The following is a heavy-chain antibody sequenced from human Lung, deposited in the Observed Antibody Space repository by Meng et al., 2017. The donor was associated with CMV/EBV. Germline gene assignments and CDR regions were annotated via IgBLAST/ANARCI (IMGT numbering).Heavy chain of an antibody. CDR1: GFTLSRYD. D-gene: IGHD1-26*01. CDR3: GRKIPVSGMDV. CDR2: IGSRGDT. V-gene: IGHV3-13*01. J-gene: IGHJ6*02. Sequence: GESXKISCAAAGFTLSRYDIHWARQATGKGLEWVSGIGSRGDTHYADSVKGRFTISRENAKNPVYLQVNSVRAGDTAVYYCGRKIPVSGMDVWGQGTTVTVSS.